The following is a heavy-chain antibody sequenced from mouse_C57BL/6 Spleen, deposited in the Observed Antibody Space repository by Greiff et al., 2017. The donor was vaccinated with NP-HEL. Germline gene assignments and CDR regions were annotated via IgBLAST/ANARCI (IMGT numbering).Heavy chain of an antibody. D-gene: IGHD1-1*01. V-gene: IGHV1-22*01. CDR1: GYTFTDYN. CDR2: INPNNGGT. CDR3: ANYYGSSLDY. Sequence: VQLQQSGPELVKPGASVKMSCKASGYTFTDYNMHWVKQSHGKSLEWIGYINPNNGGTSSNQKFKGKATLTVNKSSSTAYMELRSLTSEDSAVYYCANYYGSSLDYWGQGTTLTVSS. J-gene: IGHJ2*01.